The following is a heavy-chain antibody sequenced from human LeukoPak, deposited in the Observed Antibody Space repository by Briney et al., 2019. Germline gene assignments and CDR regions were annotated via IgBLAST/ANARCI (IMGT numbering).Heavy chain of an antibody. CDR3: ARRTLGPDTAMDPYWYFDL. CDR1: GGSISSSSYY. J-gene: IGHJ2*01. Sequence: SETLSLTCTVSGGSISSSSYYWGWIRQPPGKGVEWIGSICYSGSTYYNPSLKSRVTISVDTSKNQFSLKLSSVTAADTAVYYCARRTLGPDTAMDPYWYFDLWGRGTLVTVSS. V-gene: IGHV4-39*01. CDR2: ICYSGST. D-gene: IGHD5-18*01.